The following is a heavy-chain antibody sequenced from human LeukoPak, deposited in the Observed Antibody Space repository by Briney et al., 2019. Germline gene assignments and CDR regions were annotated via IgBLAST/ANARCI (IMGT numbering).Heavy chain of an antibody. CDR2: IYTSGST. D-gene: IGHD3-22*01. CDR3: ARDRWDSSGYYYSWFDP. J-gene: IGHJ5*02. CDR1: GGSISSYY. V-gene: IGHV4-4*07. Sequence: ETLSLTCTVSGGSISSYYWSWIRQPAGKGLEWIGRIYTSGSTNYNPSLKSRVTMSVDTSKNQFSLKLSSVTAADTAVYYCARDRWDSSGYYYSWFDPWGQGTLDTVSS.